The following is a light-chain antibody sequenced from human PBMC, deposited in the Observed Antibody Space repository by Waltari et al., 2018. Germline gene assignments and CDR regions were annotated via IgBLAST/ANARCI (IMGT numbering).Light chain of an antibody. CDR2: NNN. CDR1: SPTVGPNS. Sequence: QSVLTQPPSTSGTPGQRVTISCSGRSPTVGPNSATWYQLLPGTAPTLLIYNNNRRPSGVPDRFSGSKSGTSASLAISGLQSEDEADYYCAAWDDSLNAWMFGGGTKLTVL. V-gene: IGLV1-44*01. J-gene: IGLJ3*02. CDR3: AAWDDSLNAWM.